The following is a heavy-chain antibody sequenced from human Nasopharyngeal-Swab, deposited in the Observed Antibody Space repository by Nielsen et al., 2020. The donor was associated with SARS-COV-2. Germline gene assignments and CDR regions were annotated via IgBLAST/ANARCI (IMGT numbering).Heavy chain of an antibody. J-gene: IGHJ6*02. CDR1: GGSISSYY. CDR3: ARDRSSPYGMDV. Sequence: SETLSLTCKVAGGSISSYYWSWIRQPPGKGLEWIGYIYYSGSTNYNPSLKSRVTISVDTSKNQFSLKLSSVTAADTAVYYCARDRSSPYGMDVWGQGTTVTVSS. D-gene: IGHD6-13*01. CDR2: IYYSGST. V-gene: IGHV4-59*01.